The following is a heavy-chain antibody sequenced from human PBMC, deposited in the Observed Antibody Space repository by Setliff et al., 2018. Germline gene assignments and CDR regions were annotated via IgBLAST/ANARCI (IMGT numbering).Heavy chain of an antibody. Sequence: ASVKVSCKSSRYTFSSYYIHWMRQAPGQGLEWVGWINPNSGGTVYAQKLQGRVTLTRDTSISTAYMELSGLRSDDTAMYYCARINFYDSTAYYYAPHHWGQGTLVTVSS. CDR1: RYTFSSYY. CDR2: INPNSGGT. CDR3: ARINFYDSTAYYYAPHH. D-gene: IGHD3-22*01. J-gene: IGHJ5*02. V-gene: IGHV1-2*02.